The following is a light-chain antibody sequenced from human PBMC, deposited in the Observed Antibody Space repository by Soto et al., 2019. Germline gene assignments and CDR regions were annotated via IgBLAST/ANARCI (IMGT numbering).Light chain of an antibody. V-gene: IGKV3-15*01. CDR3: QQYNKWPLT. CDR2: DAS. CDR1: QSVSNN. J-gene: IGKJ3*01. Sequence: EIVITQSPATLSVSPGERATLSCRASQSVSNNLVWYQQKPGQAPRLLIYDASTRAAGIPARFSGSGSGTEFTLTISSLQTEDFAVYFCQQYNKWPLTFGPGTKVDI.